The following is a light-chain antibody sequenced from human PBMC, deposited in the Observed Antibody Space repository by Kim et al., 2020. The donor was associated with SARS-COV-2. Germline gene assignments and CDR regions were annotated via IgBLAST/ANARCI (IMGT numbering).Light chain of an antibody. V-gene: IGLV3-19*01. J-gene: IGLJ2*01. CDR2: GKN. CDR3: NSRGSNDNVL. CDR1: SLRSYY. Sequence: VALGQTVRITCQGDSLRSYYATWYQQKPGQAPIVVIYGKNNRPSGIPDRFSGSSSGDTASLTITGTQAGDEADYYCNSRGSNDNVLFGRGTQLTVL.